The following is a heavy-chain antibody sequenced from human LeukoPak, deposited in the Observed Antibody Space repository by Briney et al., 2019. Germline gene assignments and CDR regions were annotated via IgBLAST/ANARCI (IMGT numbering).Heavy chain of an antibody. CDR1: GFTFSSYW. CDR2: INSDGSST. J-gene: IGHJ5*02. Sequence: GGSLRLSCAASGFTFSSYWMHWVRQAPGKGLVWVSRINSDGSSTNYADSVKVRFTISTNNANTTLYLQINSLRAEDTAVYYCARDVYGPDPWGQGTLVTVSS. V-gene: IGHV3-74*01. CDR3: ARDVYGPDP. D-gene: IGHD4-17*01.